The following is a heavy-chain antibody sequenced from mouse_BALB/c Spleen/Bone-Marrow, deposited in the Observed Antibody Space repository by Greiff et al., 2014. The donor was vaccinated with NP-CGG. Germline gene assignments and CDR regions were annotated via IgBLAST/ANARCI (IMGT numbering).Heavy chain of an antibody. Sequence: VQLQQSGAELAKPGASVKMSCKASGYTFTRYWIHWVKPGPGQGLEWIGYINPSTGYTEYNQKFKDKATLTADKSSSTAYMQLSSLTSEDSAVYYCARGDCYGKGGAMDYWGQGTSVTVSS. CDR1: GYTFTRYW. CDR2: INPSTGYT. J-gene: IGHJ4*01. V-gene: IGHV1-7*01. CDR3: ARGDCYGKGGAMDY. D-gene: IGHD1-1*01.